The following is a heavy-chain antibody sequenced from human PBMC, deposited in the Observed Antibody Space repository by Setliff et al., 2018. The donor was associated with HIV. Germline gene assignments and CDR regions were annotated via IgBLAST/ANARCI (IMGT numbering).Heavy chain of an antibody. CDR1: GGSISSSCW. CDR2: VYHSGST. V-gene: IGHV4-4*02. Sequence: SETLSLTCAVCGGSISSSCWWSWVRQPPGKGLEWIGEVYHSGSTNYNPSLESRVTISVDKSKNQFSLKLTSVTAADTAVYYCARAPDWVSFDIWGQGTMVTVSS. CDR3: ARAPDWVSFDI. J-gene: IGHJ3*02. D-gene: IGHD3-9*01.